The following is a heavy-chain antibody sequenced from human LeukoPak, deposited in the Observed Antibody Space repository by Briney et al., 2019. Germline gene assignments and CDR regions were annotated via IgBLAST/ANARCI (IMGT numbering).Heavy chain of an antibody. Sequence: GESLKISFKGSGYRFTSYWIGWVRPMPGKGLEWMGIIYPGDSDTRYSPSFQGQVTISADKSISTAYLQWSSLKASDTAMYYCARHGQSTAMVTNWFDPWGQGTLVTVSS. V-gene: IGHV5-51*01. CDR3: ARHGQSTAMVTNWFDP. J-gene: IGHJ5*02. CDR1: GYRFTSYW. D-gene: IGHD5-18*01. CDR2: IYPGDSDT.